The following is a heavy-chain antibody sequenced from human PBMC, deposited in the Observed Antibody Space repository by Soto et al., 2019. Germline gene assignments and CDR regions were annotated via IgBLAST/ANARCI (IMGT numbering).Heavy chain of an antibody. V-gene: IGHV1-69*06. J-gene: IGHJ6*02. Sequence: SVKVSCKASGGTFSSYAISWVRQAPGQGLEWMGGIIPIFGTANYAQKFQGRVTITADKSTSTAYMELSSLRSEDTAVYYCARSPQRLVLSSYYYYNGMDVWAKGPRSPSP. CDR3: ARSPQRLVLSSYYYYNGMDV. CDR2: IIPIFGTA. CDR1: GGTFSSYA. D-gene: IGHD2-21*01.